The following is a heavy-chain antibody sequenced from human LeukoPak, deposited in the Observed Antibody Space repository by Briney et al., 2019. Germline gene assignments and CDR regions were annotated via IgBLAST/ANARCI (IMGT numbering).Heavy chain of an antibody. CDR1: GGSISSSSYY. CDR2: IYYSGST. J-gene: IGHJ4*02. Sequence: PSETLSLTCTVSGGSISSSSYYWGWIRQPPGKGLEWIGSIYYSGSTYYNPSLKSRVTISVDTSKNQFSLKLSSVTAADTAVYYCAGGAYYDFWSGYPPPYYFDYWGQGTLVTVSS. CDR3: AGGAYYDFWSGYPPPYYFDY. D-gene: IGHD3-3*01. V-gene: IGHV4-39*01.